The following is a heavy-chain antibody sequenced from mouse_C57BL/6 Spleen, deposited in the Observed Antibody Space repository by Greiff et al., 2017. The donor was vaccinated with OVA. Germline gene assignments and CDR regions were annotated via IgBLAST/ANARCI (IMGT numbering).Heavy chain of an antibody. CDR2: ISSGSSTI. D-gene: IGHD1-1*01. CDR1: GFTFSDYG. J-gene: IGHJ3*01. V-gene: IGHV5-17*01. Sequence: DVMLVESGGGLVKPGGSLKLSCAASGFTFSDYGMHWVRQAPEKGLEWVAYISSGSSTIYYADTVKGRFTISRDNAKNTLFLQMTSLRSEDTAMYYCARDYYGSSEAWFAYWGQGTLVTVSA. CDR3: ARDYYGSSEAWFAY.